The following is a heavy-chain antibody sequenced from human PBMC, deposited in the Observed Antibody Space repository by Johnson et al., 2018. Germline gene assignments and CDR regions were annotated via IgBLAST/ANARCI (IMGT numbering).Heavy chain of an antibody. Sequence: QVQLVESGGGVVQPGRSLRLSCAASGFTFSSYALHWVRQAPGKGLEWVAFISYDGNNKHYADSVQGRFTISRDNSKNTLYLQMNSRRPEETAVYYCAREGRRRITYSYDTSKYYYYMDVWGKGTTVTVAS. V-gene: IGHV3-30-3*01. CDR1: GFTFSSYA. J-gene: IGHJ6*03. D-gene: IGHD3-22*01. CDR3: AREGRRRITYSYDTSKYYYYMDV. CDR2: ISYDGNNK.